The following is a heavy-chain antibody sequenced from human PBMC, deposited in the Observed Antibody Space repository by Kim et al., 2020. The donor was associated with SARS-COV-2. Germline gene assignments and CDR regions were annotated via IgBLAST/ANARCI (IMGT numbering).Heavy chain of an antibody. CDR2: IYHSGST. CDR1: GGSISSSNW. CDR3: ARSLVYSSSRGAFDI. D-gene: IGHD6-13*01. V-gene: IGHV4-4*02. Sequence: SETLSLTCAVSGGSISSSNWWSWVRQPPGKGLEWIGEIYHSGSTNYNPSLKSRVTISVDKSKNQFSLKLSSVTAADTAVYYCARSLVYSSSRGAFDIWGQGTMVTVSS. J-gene: IGHJ3*02.